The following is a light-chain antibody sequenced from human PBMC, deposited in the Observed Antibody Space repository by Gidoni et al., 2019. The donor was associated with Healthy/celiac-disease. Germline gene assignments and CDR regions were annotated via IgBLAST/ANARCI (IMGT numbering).Light chain of an antibody. CDR3: QQRSNWPLT. J-gene: IGKJ4*01. CDR1: QSGSSY. CDR2: YEA. Sequence: EIVLTQSPATLSLSPGERATLSFVSSQSGSSYLAWYQQKPGQAPRLLIYYEANTATASPARFSGSGSGTDFTLIISSREPEEFAVYYCQQRSNWPLTFGGGTKVEIK. V-gene: IGKV3-11*01.